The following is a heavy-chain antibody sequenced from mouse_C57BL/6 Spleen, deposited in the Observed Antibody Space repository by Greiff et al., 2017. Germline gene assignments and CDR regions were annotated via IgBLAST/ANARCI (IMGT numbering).Heavy chain of an antibody. J-gene: IGHJ2*01. CDR3: ARGYFTTFDY. V-gene: IGHV1-69*01. CDR2: IDPSDSYT. D-gene: IGHD1-1*01. CDR1: GYTFTSYW. Sequence: VQLQQPGAELVMPGASVKLSCKASGYTFTSYWMHWVKQRPGQGLEWIGEIDPSDSYTNYNQKFKGKSTLAVDKSSSPTYMQLRSLTSADSAVYYCARGYFTTFDYWGQGTTLTVSS.